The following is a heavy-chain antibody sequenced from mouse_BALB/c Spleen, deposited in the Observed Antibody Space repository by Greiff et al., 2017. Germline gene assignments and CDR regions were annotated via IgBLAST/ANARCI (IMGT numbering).Heavy chain of an antibody. V-gene: IGHV1-55*01. Sequence: QVQLQQPGAELVKPGTSVKLSCKASGYNFTSYWINWVKLRPGQGLEWIGDIYPGSGSTNYNEKFKSKATLTVDTSSSTAYMQLSSLASEDSALYYCARWNYYYYAMDYWGQGTSDTVSS. CDR3: ARWNYYYYAMDY. J-gene: IGHJ4*01. D-gene: IGHD1-1*01. CDR1: GYNFTSYW. CDR2: IYPGSGST.